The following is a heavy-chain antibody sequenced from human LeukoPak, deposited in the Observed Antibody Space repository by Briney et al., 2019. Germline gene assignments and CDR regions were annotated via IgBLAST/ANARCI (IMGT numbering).Heavy chain of an antibody. V-gene: IGHV4-59*08. Sequence: SETLSLTCTVSGGSISSYYWSWIRQPPGKGLEWIGYIYYSGSTNYNPSLKSRVTISVDTSKNQFSLKLSSVTAADTAVYYCARVGYDYDAYFDYWGQGTLVTVSS. CDR1: GGSISSYY. D-gene: IGHD4-17*01. J-gene: IGHJ4*02. CDR2: IYYSGST. CDR3: ARVGYDYDAYFDY.